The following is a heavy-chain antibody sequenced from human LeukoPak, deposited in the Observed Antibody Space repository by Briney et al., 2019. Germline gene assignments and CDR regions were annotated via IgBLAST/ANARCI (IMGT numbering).Heavy chain of an antibody. CDR3: AKGDYSSGWGY. CDR1: GLTFSSYA. Sequence: GSLRLSCAASGLTFSSYAMSWVRQAPGKGLEWVSAISGSGGSTYYADSVKGRFTISRDNSKNTLYLQMNSLRAEDTAVYYCAKGDYSSGWGYWGQGTLVTVSS. D-gene: IGHD6-19*01. J-gene: IGHJ4*02. V-gene: IGHV3-23*01. CDR2: ISGSGGST.